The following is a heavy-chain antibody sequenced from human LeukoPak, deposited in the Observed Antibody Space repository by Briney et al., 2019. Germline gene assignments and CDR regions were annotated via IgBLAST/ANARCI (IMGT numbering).Heavy chain of an antibody. CDR3: AKGPIVVVPAALDY. V-gene: IGHV3-23*01. J-gene: IGHJ4*02. CDR1: GFTFSNFA. Sequence: GGSLRLSCAASGFTFSNFAMRWVRQAPGKGLEWVSAISGSGGSTYYADSVKGRFTISRDNSKNTLYLQMNSLRAEDTAVYYCAKGPIVVVPAALDYWGQGTLVTVSS. D-gene: IGHD2-2*01. CDR2: ISGSGGST.